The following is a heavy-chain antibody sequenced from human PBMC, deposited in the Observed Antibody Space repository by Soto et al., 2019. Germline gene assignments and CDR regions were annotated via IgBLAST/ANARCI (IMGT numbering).Heavy chain of an antibody. V-gene: IGHV1-69*08. D-gene: IGHD2-15*01. Sequence: QVPLVQSGAEVKKPGSSVKFSCKASGGTFSSYTISWVRQAPGQGLEWMGRIIPILGIANYAQKFQGRVTITADKSTSTAYMELSSLRSEDTAVYYCARDGGPDCSGGSCYVADAFDIWGQGTMVTVSS. CDR1: GGTFSSYT. CDR2: IIPILGIA. J-gene: IGHJ3*02. CDR3: ARDGGPDCSGGSCYVADAFDI.